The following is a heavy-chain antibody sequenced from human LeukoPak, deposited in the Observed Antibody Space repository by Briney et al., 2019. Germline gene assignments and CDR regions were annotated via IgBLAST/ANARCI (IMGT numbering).Heavy chain of an antibody. CDR2: ISSSGSTI. CDR3: ARDTMVRGVTLSPYYMDV. D-gene: IGHD3-10*01. J-gene: IGHJ6*03. Sequence: GGSLRLSCAASGFTFSDYYMSWIRQAPGKGLEWVSYISSSGSTIYYADSVKGRFTISRDNAKNSLYLQMNSLRAEDTAVYYCARDTMVRGVTLSPYYMDVWGKGTTVTISS. CDR1: GFTFSDYY. V-gene: IGHV3-11*01.